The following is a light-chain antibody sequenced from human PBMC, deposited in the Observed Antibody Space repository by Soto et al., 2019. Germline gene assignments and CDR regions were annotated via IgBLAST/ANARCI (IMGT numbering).Light chain of an antibody. CDR3: CSYAGSYTYVV. Sequence: QSALTQPPSASGSPGQSVTISCTGTSSDVGGYNYVSWYQQHPGKAPKLMIYGVTQRPSGVPDRFSGSKSGNTASLTISGLQAEDEADYFCCSYAGSYTYVVFGGGTKVTVL. CDR1: SSDVGGYNY. CDR2: GVT. V-gene: IGLV2-11*01. J-gene: IGLJ2*01.